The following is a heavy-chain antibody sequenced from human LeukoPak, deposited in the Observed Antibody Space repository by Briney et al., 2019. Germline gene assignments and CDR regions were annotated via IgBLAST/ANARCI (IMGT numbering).Heavy chain of an antibody. CDR1: GFTFSSYA. J-gene: IGHJ6*03. V-gene: IGHV3-30*04. Sequence: GGSLRLSCAASGFTFSSYAMHWVRQAPGKGLEWVAVISYDGSNKYYADSVKGRFTISRDNSKNTLYLQMNSLRAEDTAVYYCARDPEGYCSGGSCHPSQFYYYYYMDVWGKGTTVTVSS. CDR3: ARDPEGYCSGGSCHPSQFYYYYYMDV. CDR2: ISYDGSNK. D-gene: IGHD2-15*01.